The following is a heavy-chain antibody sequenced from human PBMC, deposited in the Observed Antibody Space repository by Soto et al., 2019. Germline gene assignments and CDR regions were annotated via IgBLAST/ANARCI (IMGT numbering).Heavy chain of an antibody. Sequence: GGSLRLSCSASGFTFSSYAMHWVRQAPGKGLEYVSAISSNGGSTYYADSVKGRFTISRDNSKNTLYLQMSSLRAEDTAVYYCVKDPSAGYDDYYYGMDVWGQGTTVTVSS. D-gene: IGHD5-12*01. CDR1: GFTFSSYA. J-gene: IGHJ6*02. CDR2: ISSNGGST. V-gene: IGHV3-64D*08. CDR3: VKDPSAGYDDYYYGMDV.